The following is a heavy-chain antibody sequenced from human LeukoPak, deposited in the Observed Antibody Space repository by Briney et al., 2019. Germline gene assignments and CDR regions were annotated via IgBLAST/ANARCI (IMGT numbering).Heavy chain of an antibody. J-gene: IGHJ4*02. D-gene: IGHD3-10*01. Sequence: SEALSLTCTVSGGSISSSSYYWGWIRQPPGKGLEWIGSIYYSGSTYYNPSLKSRVTISVDTSKNQFSLKLSSVTAADTAVYYCARLAHYYGSGSYYMRAYYFDYWGQGTLVTVSS. CDR3: ARLAHYYGSGSYYMRAYYFDY. V-gene: IGHV4-39*01. CDR2: IYYSGST. CDR1: GGSISSSSYY.